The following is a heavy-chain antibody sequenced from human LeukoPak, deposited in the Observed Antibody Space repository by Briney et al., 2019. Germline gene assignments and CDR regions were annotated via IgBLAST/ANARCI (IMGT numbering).Heavy chain of an antibody. J-gene: IGHJ4*02. CDR3: ARGETSSYDY. CDR1: GFTFSSYS. V-gene: IGHV3-53*01. CDR2: IYSGGNT. Sequence: PGGSLRLSCAASGFTFSSYSMNWARQAPGKGLEWVSVIYSGGNTYYADSVKGRFTISRDNSKNTVYLQMNSLRAEDTAEYYCARGETSSYDYWGQGTLVTVSS. D-gene: IGHD2-2*01.